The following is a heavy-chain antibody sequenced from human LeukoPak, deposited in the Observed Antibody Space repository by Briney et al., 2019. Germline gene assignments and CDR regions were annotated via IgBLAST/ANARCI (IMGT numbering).Heavy chain of an antibody. CDR2: ISYDGSNK. CDR1: GFTFSSYA. CDR3: ARVPRGYSYGFFDY. V-gene: IGHV3-30*04. J-gene: IGHJ4*02. Sequence: GRSLRLSCAASGFTFSSYAMHWVRQAPGKGLEWVAVISYDGSNKYYADSVKGRFTISRDNSKNTLYLQMNSLRAEDTAVYYCARVPRGYSYGFFDYWGQGTLVTVSS. D-gene: IGHD5-18*01.